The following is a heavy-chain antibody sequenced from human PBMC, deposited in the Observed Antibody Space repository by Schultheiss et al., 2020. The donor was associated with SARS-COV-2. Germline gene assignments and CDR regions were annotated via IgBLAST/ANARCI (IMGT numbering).Heavy chain of an antibody. J-gene: IGHJ3*02. CDR3: ARVNYYDSSDAFDI. CDR2: INHSGST. V-gene: IGHV4-34*01. D-gene: IGHD3-22*01. Sequence: LSLTCAVYGGSFSGYYWSWIRQPPGKGLEWIGEINHSGSTNYNPSLKSRVTISVDTSKNQFSLKLSSVTAADTAVYYCARVNYYDSSDAFDIWGQGTMVTVSS. CDR1: GGSFSGYY.